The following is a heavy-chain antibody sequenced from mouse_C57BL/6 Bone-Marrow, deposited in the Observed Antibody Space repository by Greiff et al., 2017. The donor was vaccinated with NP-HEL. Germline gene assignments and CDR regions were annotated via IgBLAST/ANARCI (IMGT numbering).Heavy chain of an antibody. J-gene: IGHJ4*01. CDR1: GYTFTDYE. Sequence: QVQLKESGAELVRPGASVTLSCKASGYTFTDYEMHWVKQTPVHGLEWIGAIDPETGGTAYNQKFKGKAILTADKSSSTAYMELRSLTSEDSAVYYCTRAYYSIYYYAMDYWGQGTSVTVSS. CDR2: IDPETGGT. V-gene: IGHV1-15*01. D-gene: IGHD2-12*01. CDR3: TRAYYSIYYYAMDY.